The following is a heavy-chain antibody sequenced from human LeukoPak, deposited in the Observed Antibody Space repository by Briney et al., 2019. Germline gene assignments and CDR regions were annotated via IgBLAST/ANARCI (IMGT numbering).Heavy chain of an antibody. J-gene: IGHJ5*02. V-gene: IGHV3-23*01. Sequence: GGSLRLSCAASGFTFSSYAMSWVRQAPGKGLEWVSAIGGSGGSTYYADSVKGRFTISRDNSKNTLYLQMNSLRAEDTAVYYCAKVSTTGTTSRGFDPWGQGTLVTVSS. CDR2: IGGSGGST. CDR1: GFTFSSYA. CDR3: AKVSTTGTTSRGFDP. D-gene: IGHD1-1*01.